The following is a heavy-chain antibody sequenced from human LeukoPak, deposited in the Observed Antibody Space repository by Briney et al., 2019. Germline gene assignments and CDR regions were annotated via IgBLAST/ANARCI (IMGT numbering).Heavy chain of an antibody. CDR2: IIPILGIA. D-gene: IGHD5-18*01. J-gene: IGHJ4*02. V-gene: IGHV1-69*04. Sequence: EASVKVSCKASGGTFSSYAISWVRQAPGQGLEWMGRIIPILGIANYAQKFQGRVTITADKSTSTAYMELSSLRSEDTAVYYCARESLPYTAMVKWPDYWGQGTLVTVSS. CDR1: GGTFSSYA. CDR3: ARESLPYTAMVKWPDY.